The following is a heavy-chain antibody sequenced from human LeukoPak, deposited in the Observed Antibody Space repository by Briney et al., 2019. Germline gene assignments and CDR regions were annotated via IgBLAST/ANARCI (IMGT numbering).Heavy chain of an antibody. Sequence: SETLSLTCTVSGYSISSGYYWGWIRQPPGKGLEWIGSIYHSGSTYYNPSLKSRVTISVDTSKNQFSLKLSSVTAADTAVYYCAREGYDFWSGPDPRMDAWGKGTTVTVSS. CDR2: IYHSGST. CDR3: AREGYDFWSGPDPRMDA. V-gene: IGHV4-38-2*02. J-gene: IGHJ6*03. D-gene: IGHD3-3*01. CDR1: GYSISSGYY.